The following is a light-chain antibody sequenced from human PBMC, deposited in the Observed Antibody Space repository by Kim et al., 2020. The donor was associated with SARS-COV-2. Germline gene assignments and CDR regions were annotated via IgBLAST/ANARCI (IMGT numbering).Light chain of an antibody. CDR2: DAS. CDR1: QSISTW. Sequence: DIQMTQSPSTLSASVGDRVTITCRASQSISTWLAWYQQKPGKAPQLLIQDASSLQSEVPSRFSGSGSGTEFTLTISSLQPDDFATYYCQQYNSYSHTFGQGTKLEI. V-gene: IGKV1-5*01. CDR3: QQYNSYSHT. J-gene: IGKJ2*01.